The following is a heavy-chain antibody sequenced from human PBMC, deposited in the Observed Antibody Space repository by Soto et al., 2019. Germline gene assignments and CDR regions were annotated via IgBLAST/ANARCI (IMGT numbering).Heavy chain of an antibody. CDR2: IYSSGST. CDR3: ARHYSSGSRNWFDP. D-gene: IGHD6-19*01. Sequence: PSETLSLTCSVSGGSINSSSYFWGWVRQPPGKGLEGIGSIYSSGSTYYNPSLRSRVTISVDTSKNQSSLKLSSVTAADTAVFYCARHYSSGSRNWFDPWGQGTLVTVSS. J-gene: IGHJ5*02. V-gene: IGHV4-39*01. CDR1: GGSINSSSYF.